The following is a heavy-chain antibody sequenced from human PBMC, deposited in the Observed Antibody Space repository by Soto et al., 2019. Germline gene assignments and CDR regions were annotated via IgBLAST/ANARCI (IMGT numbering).Heavy chain of an antibody. V-gene: IGHV3-66*01. CDR2: IYSGGST. CDR3: ARFAPQIRFLEGSVAVEAFDI. D-gene: IGHD3-3*01. Sequence: GGSLRLSCAASGFTVSSNYMSWVRQAPGKGLEWVSVIYSGGSTYYADSVKGRFTISRDNSKNTLYLQMNSLRAEDTAVYYCARFAPQIRFLEGSVAVEAFDIWGQGTMVTVSS. CDR1: GFTVSSNY. J-gene: IGHJ3*02.